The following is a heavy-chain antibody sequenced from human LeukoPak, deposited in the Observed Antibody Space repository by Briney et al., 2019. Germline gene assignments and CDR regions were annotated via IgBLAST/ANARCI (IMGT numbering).Heavy chain of an antibody. CDR2: ISYVGSNK. J-gene: IGHJ4*02. CDR3: ARGHGTVFDY. Sequence: GRSLRLSCAASGFTFSSYAMHWVRQAPGKGLEWVAVISYVGSNKYYADSVKGRFTISRDNSKNTLYLQMNSLRAEDTAVYYCARGHGTVFDYWGQGTLVTVSS. V-gene: IGHV3-30*04. D-gene: IGHD1-26*01. CDR1: GFTFSSYA.